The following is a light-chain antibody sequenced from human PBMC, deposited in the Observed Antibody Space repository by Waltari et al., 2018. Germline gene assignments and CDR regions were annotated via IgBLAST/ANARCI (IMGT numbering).Light chain of an antibody. CDR2: AAS. Sequence: DIQMTQSPSSVSASVGDRVTITCRASQDVARWLAWYHQKPGKAPNLLIYAASSLHSVVPSRFSGSGSGTDFTLTISSLQPDDFATYYCQQANSFPPTFGPGTTVDIK. V-gene: IGKV1D-12*01. CDR3: QQANSFPPT. J-gene: IGKJ3*01. CDR1: QDVARW.